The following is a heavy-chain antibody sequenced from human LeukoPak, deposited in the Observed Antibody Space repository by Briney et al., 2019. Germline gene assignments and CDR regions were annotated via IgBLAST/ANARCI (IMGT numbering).Heavy chain of an antibody. Sequence: GRSLRLSCAASGFTFSSYAMHWVRQAPGKGLEWVAVISYDGSNKYYADSVKGRFTIPRDNSKSTLYLQMNSLRAEDTAVYYCASESRWGEYQLLSPFDYWGQGTLVTVSS. CDR2: ISYDGSNK. D-gene: IGHD2-2*01. CDR1: GFTFSSYA. J-gene: IGHJ4*02. CDR3: ASESRWGEYQLLSPFDY. V-gene: IGHV3-30*04.